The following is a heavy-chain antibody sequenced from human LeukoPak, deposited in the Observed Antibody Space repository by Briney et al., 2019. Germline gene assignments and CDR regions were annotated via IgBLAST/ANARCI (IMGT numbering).Heavy chain of an antibody. J-gene: IGHJ6*03. CDR1: GYTFTGYY. CDR2: INPNSGGT. V-gene: IGHV1-2*02. CDR3: ARVWYSGSWDYYYYMDV. D-gene: IGHD6-13*01. Sequence: ASVKVSCKASGYTFTGYYMHWVRQAPGQGLEWMGWINPNSGGTNYAQKFQGRVTMTRDTSISTAYMELSRLRSDDTAVYYCARVWYSGSWDYYYYMDVWGKGTTVTVSS.